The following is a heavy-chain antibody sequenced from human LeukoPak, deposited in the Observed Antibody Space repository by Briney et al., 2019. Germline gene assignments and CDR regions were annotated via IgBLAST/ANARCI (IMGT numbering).Heavy chain of an antibody. Sequence: ASVKVSCKASGYTFTSYGISWVRQAPGQGLEWMGWISAYNGNTNYAQKFQGRVTITADESTSTAYMELSSLRSEDTAVYYCARELGDCDSSGYHYWGQGTLVTVSS. CDR1: GYTFTSYG. D-gene: IGHD3-22*01. CDR3: ARELGDCDSSGYHY. J-gene: IGHJ4*02. CDR2: ISAYNGNT. V-gene: IGHV1-18*01.